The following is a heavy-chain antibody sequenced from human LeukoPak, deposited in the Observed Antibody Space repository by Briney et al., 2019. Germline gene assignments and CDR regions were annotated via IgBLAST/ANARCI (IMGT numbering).Heavy chain of an antibody. Sequence: GASVKVSCKASGYTFTGYYMHWVRQAPGQGLEWMGWINPTSGGTNYAQKFQDRVTITRDTSISTAYMELSRLRSDDTAVYYCARSGSYGEYFHHWGQGTLVTVSS. D-gene: IGHD1-26*01. V-gene: IGHV1-2*02. CDR3: ARSGSYGEYFHH. J-gene: IGHJ1*01. CDR1: GYTFTGYY. CDR2: INPTSGGT.